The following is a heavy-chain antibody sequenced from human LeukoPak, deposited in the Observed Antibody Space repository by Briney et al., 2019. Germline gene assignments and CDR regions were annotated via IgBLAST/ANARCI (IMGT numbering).Heavy chain of an antibody. D-gene: IGHD1-26*01. V-gene: IGHV4-31*03. Sequence: PSETLSLTCTVSVGSISSGCHYWSWIRQHPGKGLEWIGNIYHSGSTDYKPSLKSRVTMSVDTSKNQVSLKLNSVTAADTAVYYCASVPSGSYGHFDSWGQGALVTVSS. CDR2: IYHSGST. CDR1: VGSISSGCHY. J-gene: IGHJ4*02. CDR3: ASVPSGSYGHFDS.